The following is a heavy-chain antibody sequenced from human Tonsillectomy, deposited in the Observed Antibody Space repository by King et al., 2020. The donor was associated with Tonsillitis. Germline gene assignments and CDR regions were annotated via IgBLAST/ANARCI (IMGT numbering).Heavy chain of an antibody. Sequence: VQLVESGPEVKKPGASLKVSCKASGYTFTHYGISWVRQAPGQGLEWMGRISGYNDNTIYAQKLQGRVTMTTDTSTGTAYLDLRGLRFDDTAVYYCARSYDSGDYGAFDIWGQGTMDTVSS. CDR1: GYTFTHYG. J-gene: IGHJ3*02. V-gene: IGHV1-18*01. CDR3: ARSYDSGDYGAFDI. D-gene: IGHD4-17*01. CDR2: ISGYNDNT.